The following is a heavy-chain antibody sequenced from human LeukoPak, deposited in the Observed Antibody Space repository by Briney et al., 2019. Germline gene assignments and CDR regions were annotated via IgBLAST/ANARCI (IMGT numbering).Heavy chain of an antibody. D-gene: IGHD2-2*01. CDR3: ARVGSTSCPN. J-gene: IGHJ4*02. CDR2: ISYDGSNK. Sequence: GGSLRLSCAASGFTFSSYAMHWVRQAPGKGLEWVAVISYDGSNKYYADSVKGRFTISRDNSKNTLYLQMNSLRAEDTAVYYCARVGSTSCPNWGQGTLVTVPS. V-gene: IGHV3-30*04. CDR1: GFTFSSYA.